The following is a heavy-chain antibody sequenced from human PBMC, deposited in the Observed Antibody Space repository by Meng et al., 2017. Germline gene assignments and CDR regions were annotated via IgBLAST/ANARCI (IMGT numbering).Heavy chain of an antibody. D-gene: IGHD6-19*01. J-gene: IGHJ4*02. CDR3: ARGRAALQWLAD. Sequence: QVQLVGSGGGVVQPGRSLRLSWAASGFTFSSYAMHWVRQAPGKGLEWVAVISYDGSNKYYADSVKGRFTISRDNSKNTLYLQMNSLRAEDTAVYYCARGRAALQWLADWGQGTLVTVSS. CDR2: ISYDGSNK. V-gene: IGHV3-30*01. CDR1: GFTFSSYA.